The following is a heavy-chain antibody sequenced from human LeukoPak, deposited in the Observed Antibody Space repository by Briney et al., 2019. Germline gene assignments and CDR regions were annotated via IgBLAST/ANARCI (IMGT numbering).Heavy chain of an antibody. J-gene: IGHJ5*02. CDR1: GFINNYG. Sequence: GGSLRLSCAASGFINNYGLIWVRQAPGKGLEWVSAISNDGGGTQYADFGKGRFTISRDNSKNTLFLQMSSLRAEDTALYFCAKGSSGYFADLWGQGTLVTVSS. V-gene: IGHV3-23*01. CDR3: AKGSSGYFADL. D-gene: IGHD3-22*01. CDR2: ISNDGGGT.